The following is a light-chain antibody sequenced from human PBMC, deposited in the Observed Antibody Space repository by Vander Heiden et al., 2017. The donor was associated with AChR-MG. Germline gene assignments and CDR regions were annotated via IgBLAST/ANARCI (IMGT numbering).Light chain of an antibody. J-gene: IGLJ1*01. CDR1: SPNLGSNT. Sequence: QSVLTQPPSASGTPGQRVTIPCSGSSPNLGSNTVNWYQQLPGTAPQLLIYSNNQRPSGVPDRFSGSKSGTSASLAISGLQSEDEADYYCAAWDDSLNGYVFGTGTKVTVL. V-gene: IGLV1-44*01. CDR3: AAWDDSLNGYV. CDR2: SNN.